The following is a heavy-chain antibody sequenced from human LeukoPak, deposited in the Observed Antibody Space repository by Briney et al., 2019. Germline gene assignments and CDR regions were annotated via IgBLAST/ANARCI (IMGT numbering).Heavy chain of an antibody. CDR1: GGSISSYY. CDR2: IYHSGST. V-gene: IGHV4-59*12. D-gene: IGHD3-9*01. CDR3: AREGSGDILTGHDAFDI. J-gene: IGHJ3*02. Sequence: PSETLSLTCTVSGGSISSYYWSWIRQPPGKGLEWIGYIYHSGSTYYNPSLKSRVTISVDRSKNQFSLKLSSVTAADTAVYYCAREGSGDILTGHDAFDIWGQGTMVTVSS.